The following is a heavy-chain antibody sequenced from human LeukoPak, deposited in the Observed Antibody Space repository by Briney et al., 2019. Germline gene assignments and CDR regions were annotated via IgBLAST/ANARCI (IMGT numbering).Heavy chain of an antibody. CDR1: GGSVSSYY. Sequence: SETLSLTCTVSGGSVSSYYWSWVRQPPGKGLEWIGSIYYSGSTYYNPSLKSRVTISVDTSKNQFSLKLSSVTAADTAVYYCARHPDSLQVAGTGAFDIWGQGTMVTVSS. CDR2: IYYSGST. CDR3: ARHPDSLQVAGTGAFDI. J-gene: IGHJ3*02. D-gene: IGHD6-19*01. V-gene: IGHV4-59*05.